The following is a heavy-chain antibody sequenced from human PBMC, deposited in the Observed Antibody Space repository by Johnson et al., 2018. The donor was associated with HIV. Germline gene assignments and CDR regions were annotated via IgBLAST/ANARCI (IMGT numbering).Heavy chain of an antibody. J-gene: IGHJ3*02. D-gene: IGHD6-13*01. Sequence: QVQLVESGGGVVRPGESLRLSCAASGFTFSTYAMHWVRQAPGKGLEWVSFIRFDGSNKYYADSVKGRFTISRDNSKNTLYLQMNSLRAEDTAVYYCAPAGPDAFDIWGQGTMVTVSS. V-gene: IGHV3-30*02. CDR1: GFTFSTYA. CDR2: IRFDGSNK. CDR3: APAGPDAFDI.